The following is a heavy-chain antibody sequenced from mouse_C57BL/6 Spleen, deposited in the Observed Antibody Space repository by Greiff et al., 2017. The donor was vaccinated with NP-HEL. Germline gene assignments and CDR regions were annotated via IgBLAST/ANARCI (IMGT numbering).Heavy chain of an antibody. J-gene: IGHJ1*03. CDR3: ARRRTGSWYFDV. Sequence: EVQLQESGPGLVKPSQSLSLTCSVTGYSITSGYYWNWIRQFPGNKLEWMGYISYDGSNNYNPSLKNRISITRDTSKNQFFLKLNSVTTEDTATYDCARRRTGSWYFDVWGTGTTVTVSS. CDR1: GYSITSGYY. V-gene: IGHV3-6*01. D-gene: IGHD4-1*01. CDR2: ISYDGSN.